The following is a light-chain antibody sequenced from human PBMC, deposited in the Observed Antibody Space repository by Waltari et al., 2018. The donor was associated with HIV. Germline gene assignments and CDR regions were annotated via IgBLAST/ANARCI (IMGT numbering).Light chain of an antibody. CDR1: RSNVGTYNL. J-gene: IGLJ3*02. CDR3: CSYAGSDTLV. V-gene: IGLV2-23*02. CDR2: EVK. Sequence: HSALTQPASVAGSPGQSITISCTGTRSNVGTYNLFSWYQQHPGKAPKLRIYEVKRRPSGLSDRFSGSKSGNTASLTVSGLQAEDEAIYYCCSYAGSDTLVFGGGTSLTIL.